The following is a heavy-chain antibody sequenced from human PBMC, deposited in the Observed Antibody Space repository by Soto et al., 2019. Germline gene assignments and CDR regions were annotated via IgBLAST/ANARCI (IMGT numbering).Heavy chain of an antibody. CDR3: AKANSGGGPGAFDI. CDR2: ISYDGSNK. J-gene: IGHJ3*02. Sequence: QVQLVESGGGVVQPGRSLRLSCAASGFTFSSYGMHWVRQAPGKGLEWVAVISYDGSNKYYADSVKGRFTISRDNSKNTLYLQMNSLRAEDTAEYYCAKANSGGGPGAFDIWGQGTMVTVSS. V-gene: IGHV3-30*18. CDR1: GFTFSSYG. D-gene: IGHD3-16*01.